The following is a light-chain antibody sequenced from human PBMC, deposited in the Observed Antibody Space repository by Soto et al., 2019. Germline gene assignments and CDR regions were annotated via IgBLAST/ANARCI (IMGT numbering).Light chain of an antibody. J-gene: IGLJ1*01. Sequence: QSVLTQPASVSGSPGHSITISCTGTSSDVGRYNLVSWYQQHSGKAPKLILYEGSKRPTGVSNRFSGSKSGNTASLTISGLQAEDEADYYCCSYAGSSTFIFGTGTKVTVL. CDR2: EGS. V-gene: IGLV2-23*03. CDR3: CSYAGSSTFI. CDR1: SSDVGRYNL.